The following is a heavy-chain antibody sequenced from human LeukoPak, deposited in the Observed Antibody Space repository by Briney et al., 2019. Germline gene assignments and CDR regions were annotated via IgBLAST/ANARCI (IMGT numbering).Heavy chain of an antibody. CDR3: AKDLRRSGYFDY. V-gene: IGHV3-33*06. CDR1: GFTFRNYG. J-gene: IGHJ4*02. CDR2: IWYDGSNQ. D-gene: IGHD3-10*01. Sequence: PGGSLRLSCAASGFTFRNYGMHWVRQAPGKGLEWVALIWYDGSNQDYADSVRGRFTVSRDNSKNTLYLQMNSLRVEDTAVYYCAKDLRRSGYFDYWGQGTLVTVSS.